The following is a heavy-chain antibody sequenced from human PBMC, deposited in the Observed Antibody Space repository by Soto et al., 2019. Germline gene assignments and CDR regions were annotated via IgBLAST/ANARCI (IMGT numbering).Heavy chain of an antibody. CDR1: GGLFSSYA. CDR3: AGGLVGYVWFNKS. Sequence: QEQLVQSGAEVKKSGSSVKVSCKDTGGLFSSYAVSWVRQAPGQGLEWMGGIIPVFDTVYYAQKFQGRVTISANESTNTSSMGISGVRSEEAAIYYCAGGLVGYVWFNKSWGQGAPVPVS. J-gene: IGHJ5*02. D-gene: IGHD3-16*01. CDR2: IIPVFDTV. V-gene: IGHV1-69*01.